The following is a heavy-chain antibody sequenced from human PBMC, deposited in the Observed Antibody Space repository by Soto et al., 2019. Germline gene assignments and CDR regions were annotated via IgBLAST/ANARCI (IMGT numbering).Heavy chain of an antibody. J-gene: IGHJ5*02. CDR1: GGSISTSAYY. V-gene: IGHV4-39*01. Sequence: SETLSLTCTVSGGSISTSAYYWGWIRQPPGKGLEWIGTIYYSGTSNYNPSLKSRVTISVDTSKNQFSLKLSSVTAADTAVYYCARNHITIFGVVIIPPYWFDPWGQGTLVTVSS. D-gene: IGHD3-3*01. CDR3: ARNHITIFGVVIIPPYWFDP. CDR2: IYYSGTS.